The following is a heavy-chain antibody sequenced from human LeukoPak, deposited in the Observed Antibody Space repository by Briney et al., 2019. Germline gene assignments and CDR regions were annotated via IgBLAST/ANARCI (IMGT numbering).Heavy chain of an antibody. J-gene: IGHJ4*02. Sequence: SETLSLTCTVSGGSISPYYWSWIRQPAGKGLEWIGRVYTSGTTNYNPSLKSRVTMSVDASRNQFSLKLTSVTAADTAVYFCARVRFGPGGELFDYWGQGTLVTVSS. CDR1: GGSISPYY. CDR3: ARVRFGPGGELFDY. CDR2: VYTSGTT. D-gene: IGHD3-3*01. V-gene: IGHV4-4*07.